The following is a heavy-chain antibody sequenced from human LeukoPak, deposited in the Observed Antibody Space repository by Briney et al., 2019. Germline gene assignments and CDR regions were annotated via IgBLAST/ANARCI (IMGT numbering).Heavy chain of an antibody. Sequence: GGSLRLSCAASGFTFSSYAMHWVRQAPGKGLEWVAVISYDGSNKYYADSVKGRFTISRDNSKNTLYLQMNSLRAEDTVVYYCARDVSYFDYWGQGTLVTVSS. V-gene: IGHV3-30*04. CDR2: ISYDGSNK. CDR1: GFTFSSYA. J-gene: IGHJ4*02. CDR3: ARDVSYFDY.